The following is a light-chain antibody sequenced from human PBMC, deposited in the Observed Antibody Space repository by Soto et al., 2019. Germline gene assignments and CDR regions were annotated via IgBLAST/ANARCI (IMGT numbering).Light chain of an antibody. CDR3: QQYNSYPLT. CDR2: AAS. V-gene: IGKV1-16*01. Sequence: DIQMTQSPSSLSASVGDRVTITCRASQSISRYLHWYQQKPGKAPILLIYAASSLQSGVPSRFSGSGSGTEFTLTISSLQPDDFATYYCQQYNSYPLTFGGGTKVDIK. J-gene: IGKJ4*01. CDR1: QSISRY.